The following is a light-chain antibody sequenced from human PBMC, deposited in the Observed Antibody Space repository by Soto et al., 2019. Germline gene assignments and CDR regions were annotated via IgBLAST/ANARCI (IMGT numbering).Light chain of an antibody. CDR2: DVS. J-gene: IGKJ5*01. Sequence: EIVLTQSPGTLSLSPGERATLSCRASQSVSSYLAWYQQKPGQAPRLLIYDVSNRATGIPARFSGSGSGTDFTLTISSLEPEDFAIYYCQQRNNWPPITFGQGTRLEIK. V-gene: IGKV3-11*01. CDR3: QQRNNWPPIT. CDR1: QSVSSY.